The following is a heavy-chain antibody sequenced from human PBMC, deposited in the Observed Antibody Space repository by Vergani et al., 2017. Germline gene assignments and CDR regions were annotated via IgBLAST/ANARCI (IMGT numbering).Heavy chain of an antibody. CDR1: GFTFSDYY. V-gene: IGHV3-11*01. D-gene: IGHD3-3*01. Sequence: VQLVESGGGLVKPGGSLRLSCAASGFTFSDYYMSWIRQAPGKGLECVSYISSSGGTIYDADSVKGRFTISRDDAKNALFLKVNSLRAEDTAVYYCARAQYDFRSGYHRTPYYFDYWGQGMLVTVSS. CDR3: ARAQYDFRSGYHRTPYYFDY. CDR2: ISSSGGTI. J-gene: IGHJ4*02.